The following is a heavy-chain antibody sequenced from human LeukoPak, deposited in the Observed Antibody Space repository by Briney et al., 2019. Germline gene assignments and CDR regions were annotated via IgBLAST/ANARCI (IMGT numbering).Heavy chain of an antibody. D-gene: IGHD2-8*01. Sequence: GASVKVSCKASGYTFTGYYMHWVRQAPGQGLEGMGRINPNSGGTNYAQKFQGRVTITRDTTISTAYMELSRLRSDDTAVYYCARAQWPYYYMDVWGKGTTVTVSS. CDR2: INPNSGGT. V-gene: IGHV1-2*06. CDR1: GYTFTGYY. CDR3: ARAQWPYYYMDV. J-gene: IGHJ6*03.